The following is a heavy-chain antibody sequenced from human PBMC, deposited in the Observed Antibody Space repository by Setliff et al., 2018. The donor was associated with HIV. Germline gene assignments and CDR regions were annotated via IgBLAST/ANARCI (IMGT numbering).Heavy chain of an antibody. D-gene: IGHD6-13*01. CDR1: GGSINSYY. J-gene: IGHJ1*01. CDR3: AGVPTSSWYVTTQRTKEYFHH. V-gene: IGHV4-59*08. Sequence: PSETLSLTCTVSGGSINSYYWSWIRQPPGKGLEWIAYIYYNGNTNYNPSLKSRVTISVDTSKNQFSLKLSSVTAADTAVYYCAGVPTSSWYVTTQRTKEYFHHWGQGTLVTVSS. CDR2: IYYNGNT.